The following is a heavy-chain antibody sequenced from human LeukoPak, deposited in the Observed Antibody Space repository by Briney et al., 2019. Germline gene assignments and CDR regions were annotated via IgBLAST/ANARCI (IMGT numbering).Heavy chain of an antibody. CDR3: ARDLGADYYYGMDV. CDR2: INPNSGGT. CDR1: GYTFTDYY. Sequence: ASVKVSCKTSGYTFTDYYMHWVRQAPGQGLEWMGWINPNSGGTNYAQKFQGRVTMTRDTSISTAYMELSRLRSDDTAVYYCARDLGADYYYGMDVWGQGTTVTVSS. V-gene: IGHV1-2*02. J-gene: IGHJ6*02.